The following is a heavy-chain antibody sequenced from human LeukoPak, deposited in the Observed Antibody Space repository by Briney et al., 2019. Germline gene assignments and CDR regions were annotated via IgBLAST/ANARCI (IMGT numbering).Heavy chain of an antibody. V-gene: IGHV4-59*08. J-gene: IGHJ4*02. D-gene: IGHD3-22*01. CDR1: GGSISSYY. CDR3: ARQAPKSYYYDSSGYYFDY. CDR2: IYYSGST. Sequence: SETLSLTCTVSGGSISSYYWSWIRQPPGKGLEWIGYIYYSGSTNYNPSLKSRVTISVDTSKNQFSLKLSSVTAADTAVYYCARQAPKSYYYDSSGYYFDYWGQGTLVTVSS.